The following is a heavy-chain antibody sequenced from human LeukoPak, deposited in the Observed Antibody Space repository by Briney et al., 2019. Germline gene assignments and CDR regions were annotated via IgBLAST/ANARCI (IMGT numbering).Heavy chain of an antibody. J-gene: IGHJ3*02. V-gene: IGHV3-66*01. CDR2: IYSGGST. CDR3: ARDLGYSAYATVRGYTFDI. Sequence: GGSLRLSCAASGFTVSTNYMSWVRQAPGKGLEWFSIIYSGGSTYYADSLKGRFTIFRDNSKNPLSLQMHRLRAQDTAVYYCARDLGYSAYATVRGYTFDIWGQGTMVTVSS. D-gene: IGHD5-12*01. CDR1: GFTVSTNY.